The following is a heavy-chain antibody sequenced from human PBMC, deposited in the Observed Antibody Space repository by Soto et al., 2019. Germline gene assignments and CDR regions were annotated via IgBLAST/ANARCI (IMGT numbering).Heavy chain of an antibody. CDR2: ISYDGSNK. V-gene: IGHV3-30-3*01. CDR3: ASGRIAVAGMGNYYYGMDV. D-gene: IGHD6-19*01. Sequence: GGSLRRSCAASGFTCSSYAMHWVRQAPGKGLEWVAVISYDGSNKYYADSVKGRFTISRDNSKNTLYLQMNSLRAEDTAVYYCASGRIAVAGMGNYYYGMDVCGQGTTVTV. J-gene: IGHJ6*02. CDR1: GFTCSSYA.